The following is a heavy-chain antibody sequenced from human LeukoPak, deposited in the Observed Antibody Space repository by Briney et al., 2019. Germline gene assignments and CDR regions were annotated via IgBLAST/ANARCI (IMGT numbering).Heavy chain of an antibody. J-gene: IGHJ4*02. CDR3: ARGGGSSGYPDY. D-gene: IGHD6-19*01. CDR1: GYTFSDYY. V-gene: IGHV1-2*02. CDR2: INPKTGVT. Sequence: ASVKVSCKTSGYTFSDYYLHWPREAPGQGLEWMGWINPKTGVTDSAQKFQGRVTVTRDTSISTVYMELSRLTADDTAVYYCARGGGSSGYPDYWGQGTLVTVSS.